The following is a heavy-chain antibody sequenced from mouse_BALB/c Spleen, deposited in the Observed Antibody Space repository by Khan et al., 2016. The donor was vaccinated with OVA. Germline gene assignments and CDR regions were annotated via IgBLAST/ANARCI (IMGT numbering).Heavy chain of an antibody. V-gene: IGHV5-6*01. J-gene: IGHJ3*01. CDR2: ISSGGHYT. CDR3: ARLAYYYNSEGVAY. D-gene: IGHD1-1*02. Sequence: EVKLMESGGDLVKTGGSLKLSCAASGFTFSTYGMSWVRQTPDKRLEWVATISSGGHYTYYIDSVKGRFTISRDNAKNILYLQMTSLRSEDTAMYYCARLAYYYNSEGVAYWGQGTLVTVSA. CDR1: GFTFSTYG.